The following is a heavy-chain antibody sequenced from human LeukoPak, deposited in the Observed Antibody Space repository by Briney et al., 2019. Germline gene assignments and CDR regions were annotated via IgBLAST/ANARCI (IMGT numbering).Heavy chain of an antibody. Sequence: GGSLRLSCAASGFTFSSHAMSWVRQAPGKGLEWVSSISSSGRSTYYTDSVKGRFTISRDNSKNTLCLQMNSLRAEDTAVYYCAKIVGATSIPDYWGQGTLVTVSS. V-gene: IGHV3-23*01. CDR1: GFTFSSHA. CDR3: AKIVGATSIPDY. CDR2: ISSSGRST. J-gene: IGHJ4*02. D-gene: IGHD1-26*01.